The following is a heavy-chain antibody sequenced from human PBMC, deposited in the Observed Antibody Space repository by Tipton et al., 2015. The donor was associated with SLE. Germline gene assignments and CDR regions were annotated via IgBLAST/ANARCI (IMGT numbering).Heavy chain of an antibody. V-gene: IGHV3-21*01. D-gene: IGHD6-13*01. CDR3: ARGPHQIAAAGAAGI. CDR1: GFTFSRYG. Sequence: GSLRLSCVASGFTFSRYGMNWVRQAPGKRMEWVSYISITSSYIYYADSVRGRFTISRDNAKNSLYLQMNSLRAEDTAVYYCARGPHQIAAAGAAGIWGQGTMVTVSS. CDR2: ISITSSYI. J-gene: IGHJ3*02.